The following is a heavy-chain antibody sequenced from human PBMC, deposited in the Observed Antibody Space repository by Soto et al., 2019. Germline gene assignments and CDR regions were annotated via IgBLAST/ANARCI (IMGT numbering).Heavy chain of an antibody. V-gene: IGHV4-34*01. CDR2: INHSGST. D-gene: IGHD6-19*01. Sequence: QVQLQQWGAGLLKPSETLSLTCAVYGGSFSGYYCSWIRQPPGKGLEWIGEINHSGSTNYNPSLKSRVTKSVDTSKNQFSLKLSSVTASDTAVYYCARAAPEADYYYGMDVWGQGTTVTVSS. CDR1: GGSFSGYY. J-gene: IGHJ6*02. CDR3: ARAAPEADYYYGMDV.